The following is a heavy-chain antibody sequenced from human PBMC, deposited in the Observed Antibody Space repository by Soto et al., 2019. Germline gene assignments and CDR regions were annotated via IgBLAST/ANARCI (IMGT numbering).Heavy chain of an antibody. V-gene: IGHV1-8*01. CDR3: AGKKVGTTGIDF. CDR2: MNPNSGNR. Sequence: QAQLVQSGAEVKKPGASVKVSCKASGYTFTGYDINWVRQATGQGLEWMGWMNPNSGNRGYAQNFQGRVTMTRDNSITTAYMELTSLRDDDSAVYYCAGKKVGTTGIDFWGQGTLVTVSS. J-gene: IGHJ4*02. CDR1: GYTFTGYD. D-gene: IGHD1-26*01.